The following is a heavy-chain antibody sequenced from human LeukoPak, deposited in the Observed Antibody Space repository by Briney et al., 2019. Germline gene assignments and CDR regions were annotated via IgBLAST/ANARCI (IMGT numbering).Heavy chain of an antibody. D-gene: IGHD5-18*01. CDR1: GGTLSSYA. CDR3: ATPRGYSYEFDY. V-gene: IGHV1-69*13. J-gene: IGHJ4*02. CDR2: IIPIFGTA. Sequence: ASVKVSCKASGGTLSSYAISWVRQAPGQGLEWMGGIIPIFGTANYAQKFQGRVTITADESTSTAYMELSSLRSEDTAVYYCATPRGYSYEFDYWGQGTLVTVSS.